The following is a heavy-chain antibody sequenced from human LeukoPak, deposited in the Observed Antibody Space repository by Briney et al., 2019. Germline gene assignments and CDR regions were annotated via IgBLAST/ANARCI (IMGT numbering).Heavy chain of an antibody. J-gene: IGHJ4*02. V-gene: IGHV3-23*01. CDR1: GFTFSRYS. D-gene: IGHD5-18*01. CDR2: INTFGDTT. Sequence: GGSMRLSCAASGFTFSRYSMTWVRHFPGKGLEWVSTINTFGDTTHYADSVKGRFTIPRHKSGSILYLQLHSLRAEDTALYYCASQQPPRFYWGQGTLVSVSS. CDR3: ASQQPPRFY.